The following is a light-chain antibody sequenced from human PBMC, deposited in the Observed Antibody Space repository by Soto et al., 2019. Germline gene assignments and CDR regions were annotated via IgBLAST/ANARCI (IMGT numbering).Light chain of an antibody. CDR1: SSDVGGYNY. CDR3: GSYTSSSTLYV. Sequence: QSLLTQPASVSGSPGQSITISCTGTSSDVGGYNYVSWYQQHPGKAPKLMIYDVSDRPSGVSSRFSGSKSGNTAALTISGLQAEDEADYYCGSYTSSSTLYVFGTGTKVTVL. J-gene: IGLJ1*01. CDR2: DVS. V-gene: IGLV2-14*01.